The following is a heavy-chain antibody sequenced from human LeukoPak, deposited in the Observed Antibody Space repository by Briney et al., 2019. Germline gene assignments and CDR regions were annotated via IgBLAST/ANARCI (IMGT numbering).Heavy chain of an antibody. CDR3: ARGDLGGYSYRLDY. CDR1: GGTFSSYA. J-gene: IGHJ4*01. CDR2: IIPIFGTA. D-gene: IGHD5-18*01. Sequence: SVKVSCKASGGTFSSYAISWLRQAPGQGLEWMGRIIPIFGTANYAQKFQGRVTITTDESTSAAYVELSSLRSEDTAVYYCARGDLGGYSYRLDYWGQGTLVTVSS. V-gene: IGHV1-69*05.